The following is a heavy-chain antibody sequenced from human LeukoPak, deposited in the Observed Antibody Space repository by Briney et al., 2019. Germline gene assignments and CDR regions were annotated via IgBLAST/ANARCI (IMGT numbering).Heavy chain of an antibody. D-gene: IGHD2-15*01. J-gene: IGHJ5*02. CDR3: ARSDSYTWFDP. CDR2: INPNSGDT. Sequence: ASVKVSCKASGYTFTGYYMHWVRQAPGQGLEWMGWINPNSGDTNYAQKFQGWVTMTRDTSISTVYVELSRLRSDDTAVYYCARSDSYTWFDPWGQGTLVTVSS. CDR1: GYTFTGYY. V-gene: IGHV1-2*04.